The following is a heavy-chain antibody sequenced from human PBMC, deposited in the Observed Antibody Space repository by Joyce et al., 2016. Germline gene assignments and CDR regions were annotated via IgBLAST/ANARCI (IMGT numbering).Heavy chain of an antibody. V-gene: IGHV3-30*18. Sequence: QVQLVESGGGVVQPGRSLRLSCAASGLTLSNYGVHWFRQAPGKVLDWVAVISYDGIYKYYADSVKGRFTISRDNSKNTVFLEMNSLRTEDTAVYYCAKILTATYSSGWFLDYWGQGTLVTVSS. D-gene: IGHD6-25*01. CDR2: ISYDGIYK. CDR3: AKILTATYSSGWFLDY. CDR1: GLTLSNYG. J-gene: IGHJ4*02.